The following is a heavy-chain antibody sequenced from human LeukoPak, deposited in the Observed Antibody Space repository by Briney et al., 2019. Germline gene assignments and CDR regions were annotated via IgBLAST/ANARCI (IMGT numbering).Heavy chain of an antibody. CDR3: ARSYYDILTGYVRFDP. J-gene: IGHJ5*02. Sequence: PSETLSLTCTVSGGSISSYYWSWIRQPAGKGLEWIGRIYTSGSTNYNPSLKSRVTMSVDTSKNQFSLKLSSVTAADTAVYYCARSYYDILTGYVRFDPWGQGTLVTVSS. CDR2: IYTSGST. CDR1: GGSISSYY. D-gene: IGHD3-9*01. V-gene: IGHV4-4*07.